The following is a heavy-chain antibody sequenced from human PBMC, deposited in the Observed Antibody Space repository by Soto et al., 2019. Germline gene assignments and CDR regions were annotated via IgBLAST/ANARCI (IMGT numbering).Heavy chain of an antibody. CDR2: IYHSGST. Sequence: SETLSLTCAVSGGSIGSGGYSWSWIRQPPGKGLEWIGYIYHSGSTYYNPSLKSRVTISVDRSKNQFSLKLSSVTAADTAMYYCATRSPAFDYWGQGTLVTVSS. J-gene: IGHJ4*02. CDR1: GGSIGSGGYS. V-gene: IGHV4-30-2*02. CDR3: ATRSPAFDY.